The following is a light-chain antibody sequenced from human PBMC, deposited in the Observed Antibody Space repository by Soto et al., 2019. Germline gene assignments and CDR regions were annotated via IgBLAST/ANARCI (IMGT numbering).Light chain of an antibody. Sequence: EIVMTQSPDTLSVSPGDRATLSCRACESVGTNVAWFQQRPGQAPRLLIYGASTRVAGIPARFSGSGSETEFTLTISSLQSEDFAIYHCQQWIRWTFGQGTRLELK. CDR2: GAS. V-gene: IGKV3-15*01. CDR1: ESVGTN. CDR3: QQWIRWT. J-gene: IGKJ1*01.